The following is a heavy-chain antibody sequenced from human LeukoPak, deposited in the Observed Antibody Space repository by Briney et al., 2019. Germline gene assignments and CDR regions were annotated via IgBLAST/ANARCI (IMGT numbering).Heavy chain of an antibody. CDR2: VSYSGST. D-gene: IGHD5-12*01. Sequence: SETLSLTCSVSGGSISSYYWTWSRHPPGKGREWIGYVSYSGSTNYNPSLKSRVTISVDMSKNQFSLNLSSVTAADTAIYYCARQRRGYKGYTDYWGQGTLVTVSS. J-gene: IGHJ4*02. V-gene: IGHV4-59*08. CDR3: ARQRRGYKGYTDY. CDR1: GGSISSYY.